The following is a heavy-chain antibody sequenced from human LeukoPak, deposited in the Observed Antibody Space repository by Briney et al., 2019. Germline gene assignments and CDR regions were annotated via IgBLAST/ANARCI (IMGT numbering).Heavy chain of an antibody. D-gene: IGHD3-10*01. V-gene: IGHV1-69*04. CDR3: AREKGVGPPDY. CDR1: GGTSSSYA. CDR2: IIPIFGIA. J-gene: IGHJ4*02. Sequence: SVKVSCKAAGGTSSSYAISWVRQAPGQGLEWMGRIIPIFGIANYAQKFQGRVTITADKSTSTAYMELSSLRSEDTAVYYCAREKGVGPPDYWGQGTLVTVSS.